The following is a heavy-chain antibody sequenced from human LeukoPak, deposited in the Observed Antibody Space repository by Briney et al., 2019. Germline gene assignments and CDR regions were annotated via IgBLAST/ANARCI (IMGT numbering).Heavy chain of an antibody. D-gene: IGHD6-13*01. Sequence: ASVKVSCKASGYTFTSYGISWVRQAPGQGLEWMGWISAYNGNTNYAQKLQGRVTMTTDTSTSTAYTELWSLRSDDTAVYYCAKRLYSSSWYYFDYWGQGTLVTVSS. CDR1: GYTFTSYG. J-gene: IGHJ4*02. V-gene: IGHV1-18*01. CDR3: AKRLYSSSWYYFDY. CDR2: ISAYNGNT.